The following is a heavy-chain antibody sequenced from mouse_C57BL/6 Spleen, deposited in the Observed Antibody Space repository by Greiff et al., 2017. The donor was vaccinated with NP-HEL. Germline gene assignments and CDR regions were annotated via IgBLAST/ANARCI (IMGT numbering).Heavy chain of an antibody. D-gene: IGHD4-1*01. CDR2: ISSDGNN. J-gene: IGHJ2*01. V-gene: IGHV3-6*01. CDR3: AREGLTGDFDY. CDR1: GYSITSGYY. Sequence: EVQLQESGPGLVKPSQSLSLTCSVTGYSITSGYYWNWIRQFPGNKLEWLGYISSDGNNNYNPSLKNRISITRDTSKNQFFLKLNSVTTEDTATYYCAREGLTGDFDYWGQGTTLTVSS.